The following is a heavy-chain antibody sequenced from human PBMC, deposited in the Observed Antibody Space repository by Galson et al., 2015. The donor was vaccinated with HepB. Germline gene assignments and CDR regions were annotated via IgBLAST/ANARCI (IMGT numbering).Heavy chain of an antibody. V-gene: IGHV3-30*03. CDR3: ARAPVATINYYFYLEV. CDR2: TSSDVSDK. Sequence: SLRLSCAASGFTLSSYAMHWVRQAPGRGLEWVAVTSSDVSDKYYGDSVKGRFTISRDNSKSTLYLQMNSLRPEDTAVYYCARAPVATINYYFYLEVWGKGTTVTVSS. D-gene: IGHD5-12*01. CDR1: GFTLSSYA. J-gene: IGHJ6*03.